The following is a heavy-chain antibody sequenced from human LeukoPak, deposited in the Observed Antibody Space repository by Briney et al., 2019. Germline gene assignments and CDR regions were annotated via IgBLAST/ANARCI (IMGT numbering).Heavy chain of an antibody. D-gene: IGHD2-21*02. CDR2: IYYSGST. Sequence: SETLSLTCTVSGASISSGGYYWNWIRQHPGKGLEWIGYIYYSGSTFYNPSLESRVTISLDTSKNQFSLKLSSVTAADTAVYYCARDLGTAILYYFNFWGEGTLVTVSS. CDR3: ARDLGTAILYYFNF. CDR1: GASISSGGYY. V-gene: IGHV4-31*03. J-gene: IGHJ4*02.